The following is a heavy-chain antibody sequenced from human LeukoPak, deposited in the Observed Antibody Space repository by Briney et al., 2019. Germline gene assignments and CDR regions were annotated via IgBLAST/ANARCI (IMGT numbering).Heavy chain of an antibody. CDR3: AKEDPSYSSSIDY. CDR1: GLTLSSYA. D-gene: IGHD6-13*01. J-gene: IGHJ4*02. CDR2: IRDKGGST. Sequence: PGGSLRLSCAASGLTLSSYAMSWVRQPPAKGLEGVSAIRDKGGSTYHADSAKGRFTISRANSKNTLYLQMNSLRAEDTAVYYCAKEDPSYSSSIDYWGQGTMVTVSS. V-gene: IGHV3-23*01.